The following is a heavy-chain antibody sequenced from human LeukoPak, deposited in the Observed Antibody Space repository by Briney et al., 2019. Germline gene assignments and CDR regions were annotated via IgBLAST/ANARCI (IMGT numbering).Heavy chain of an antibody. CDR2: VSNIETT. V-gene: IGHV4-59*01. CDR3: ARPPHYYDTSGYSV. CDR1: GGSISSYY. D-gene: IGHD3-22*01. Sequence: SETLSLTCSVSGGSISSYYWSWLRQPPGKRLEWIGYVSNIETTNYNPSLKSRVTISVDTSKNQFSLRLNSVTAADTAVYYCARPPHYYDTSGYSVWGQGTLVTVSS. J-gene: IGHJ4*02.